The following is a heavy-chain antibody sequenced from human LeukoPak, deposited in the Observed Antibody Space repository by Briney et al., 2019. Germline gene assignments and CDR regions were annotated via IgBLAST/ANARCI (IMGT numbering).Heavy chain of an antibody. Sequence: KASETLSLICTVSGGSISSYYWSWIRQPPGKGLEWIGYIYYSGSTNYNPSLKSRVTISVDTSKNQFSLKLSSVTAADTAVYYCARSHRRGVVAQFDYWGQGTLVTVSS. J-gene: IGHJ4*02. D-gene: IGHD3-22*01. CDR3: ARSHRRGVVAQFDY. V-gene: IGHV4-59*01. CDR2: IYYSGST. CDR1: GGSISSYY.